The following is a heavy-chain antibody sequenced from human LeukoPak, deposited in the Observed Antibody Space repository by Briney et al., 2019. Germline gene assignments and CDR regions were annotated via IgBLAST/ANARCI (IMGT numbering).Heavy chain of an antibody. Sequence: GRSLTLSCAASGFTFSNYYMSWIRQPPGKGLEWVSYISSSGSTIYYADSVKGRFTISRDNAKNSLYLKMNSLRAEDTAVYYCARDYYGDYEGAGYMDVWGKGTTVTVSS. D-gene: IGHD4-17*01. CDR1: GFTFSNYY. V-gene: IGHV3-11*04. CDR3: ARDYYGDYEGAGYMDV. J-gene: IGHJ6*03. CDR2: ISSSGSTI.